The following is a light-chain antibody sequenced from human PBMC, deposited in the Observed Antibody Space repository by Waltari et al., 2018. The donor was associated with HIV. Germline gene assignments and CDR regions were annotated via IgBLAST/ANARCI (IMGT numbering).Light chain of an antibody. V-gene: IGLV6-57*04. CDR2: EDT. Sequence: NFILTQPHSVSESPGKTVTISCTRSGGNIASYYVQWYQQRPDSAPTTVIYEDTKIPPGVPDPFAGSIDSSSNSASLTISGLQTDDGADYYCQSYYLNMVVCGGGTKLTVL. J-gene: IGLJ2*01. CDR1: GGNIASYY. CDR3: QSYYLNMVV.